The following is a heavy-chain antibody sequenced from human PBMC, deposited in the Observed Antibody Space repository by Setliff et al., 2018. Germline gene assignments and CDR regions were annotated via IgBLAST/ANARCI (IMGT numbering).Heavy chain of an antibody. CDR3: ARADSDSYYPYYFDF. V-gene: IGHV3-23*01. Sequence: GGSLRLSCTASGFTFRKHALAWVRQAPGKGLQWVSSVSGSGMTRDYTDSVKGRFTVSRDSSQNKIHLQMDSLRSEDTGKYFCARADSDSYYPYYFDFWGQGVLVTVSS. J-gene: IGHJ4*02. CDR1: GFTFRKHA. CDR2: VSGSGMTR. D-gene: IGHD3-22*01.